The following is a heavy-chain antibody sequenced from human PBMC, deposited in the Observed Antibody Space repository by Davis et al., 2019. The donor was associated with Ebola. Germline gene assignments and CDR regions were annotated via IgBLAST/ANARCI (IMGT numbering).Heavy chain of an antibody. CDR3: ARTSIAAAGTVFDY. CDR2: IYTSGST. V-gene: IGHV4-61*09. CDR1: GGSISSGSYY. D-gene: IGHD6-13*01. J-gene: IGHJ4*02. Sequence: PSETLSLTCTVSGGSISSGSYYWSWIRQPAGKGLEWIGHIYTSGSTNYNPSLKSRVTISVDTSKNQFSLKLSSVTAADTAVYYCARTSIAAAGTVFDYWGQGTLVTVSS.